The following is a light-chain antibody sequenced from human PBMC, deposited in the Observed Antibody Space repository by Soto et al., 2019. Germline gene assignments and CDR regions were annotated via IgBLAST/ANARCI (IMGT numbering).Light chain of an antibody. Sequence: QCALTQPASVSGAAGEGIAISCTGTSSDVGSYNSVSWYQQYPGKAPKLMIHDVNNRPSGISDRFSGSKSGNTASLTISGLQAEDEADYYCSSFTSSTSYVFGTGTKVTVL. J-gene: IGLJ1*01. CDR1: SSDVGSYNS. CDR3: SSFTSSTSYV. CDR2: DVN. V-gene: IGLV2-14*03.